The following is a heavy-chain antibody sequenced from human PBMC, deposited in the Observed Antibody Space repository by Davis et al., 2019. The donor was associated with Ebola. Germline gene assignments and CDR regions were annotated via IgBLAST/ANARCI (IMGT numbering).Heavy chain of an antibody. J-gene: IGHJ4*02. CDR2: VSGSGGST. Sequence: GESLKISCAASGFTFSSYAMHWVRRAPGKGLEWVSRVSGSGGSTYYADSVKGRFTISRDNSKKALYLQMNSLRAEDTAVYYCAKDRGNWNSPTARAFDYWGQGTLVTVSS. V-gene: IGHV3-23*01. CDR3: AKDRGNWNSPTARAFDY. D-gene: IGHD1-7*01. CDR1: GFTFSSYA.